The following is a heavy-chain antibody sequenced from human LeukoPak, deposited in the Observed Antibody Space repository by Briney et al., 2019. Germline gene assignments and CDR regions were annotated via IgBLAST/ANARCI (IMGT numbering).Heavy chain of an antibody. D-gene: IGHD1-14*01. CDR2: ISSSSSYI. CDR1: GFTFSSYS. Sequence: SGGSLRLSCAASGFTFSSYSMNWVRQAPGKGVEWVSSISSSSSYIYYADSVKGRFTISRDNAKNSLYLQMNSLRAEDTAVYYCARDANHLLDYWGQGTLVTVSS. CDR3: ARDANHLLDY. J-gene: IGHJ4*02. V-gene: IGHV3-21*01.